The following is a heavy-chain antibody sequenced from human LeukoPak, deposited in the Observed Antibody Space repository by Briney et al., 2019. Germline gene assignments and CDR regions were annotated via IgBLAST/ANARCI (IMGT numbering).Heavy chain of an antibody. D-gene: IGHD6-19*01. CDR3: ARGRVAVAGKNFDY. Sequence: SETLSLTCTVSGGSVSSGSYYWSWIRQPPGKGLEWIGYIYYSESTNYNPSLKSRVTISVDTSKNQFSLKLSSVTAADTAVYYCARGRVAVAGKNFDYWGQGTLVTVSS. V-gene: IGHV4-61*01. CDR1: GGSVSSGSYY. J-gene: IGHJ4*02. CDR2: IYYSEST.